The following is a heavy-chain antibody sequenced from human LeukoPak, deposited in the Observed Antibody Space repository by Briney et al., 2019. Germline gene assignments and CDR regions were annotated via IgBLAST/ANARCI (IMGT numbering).Heavy chain of an antibody. CDR2: IYHTGST. CDR1: GGSISSYY. CDR3: ARRGRNSSGWQDYL. J-gene: IGHJ4*02. Sequence: SETLSLTCTVSGGSISSYYWSWIRQPPGKGLDWIAKIYHTGSTNYNPSLSSRVTISIDTAKNQFSLKLTSVTAADTAVYYCARRGRNSSGWQDYLWGQGTLVTVSS. V-gene: IGHV4-59*01. D-gene: IGHD6-25*01.